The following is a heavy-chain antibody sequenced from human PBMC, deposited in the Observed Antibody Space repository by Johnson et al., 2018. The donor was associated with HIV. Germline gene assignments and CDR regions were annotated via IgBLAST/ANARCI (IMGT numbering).Heavy chain of an antibody. CDR2: ISSSGNSM. D-gene: IGHD1-1*01. Sequence: QVQLVESGGGLVQPGGSLRLSCAASGFTFSDYYMSWIRQAPGKGLEWVSYISSSGNSMYYADSVKGRFTISRDNSKNTQYLQMSSLRAEDTAVYYCARGGIIHDAFDIWGQGTMVTVSS. CDR1: GFTFSDYY. V-gene: IGHV3-11*04. J-gene: IGHJ3*02. CDR3: ARGGIIHDAFDI.